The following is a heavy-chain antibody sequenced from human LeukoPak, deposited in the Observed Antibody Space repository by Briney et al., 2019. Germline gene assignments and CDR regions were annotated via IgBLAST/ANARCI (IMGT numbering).Heavy chain of an antibody. D-gene: IGHD6-25*01. CDR2: FSGSGGST. Sequence: GGSLRLSCAASGFTFSSYAMSWVRQAPGKGLECISGFSGSGGSTYYADSVKGRFTISRDNSKNTLYLQMNSLRAEDTAVYFCARVGVTAATADYWGQGTLVTVSS. J-gene: IGHJ4*02. CDR3: ARVGVTAATADY. CDR1: GFTFSSYA. V-gene: IGHV3-23*01.